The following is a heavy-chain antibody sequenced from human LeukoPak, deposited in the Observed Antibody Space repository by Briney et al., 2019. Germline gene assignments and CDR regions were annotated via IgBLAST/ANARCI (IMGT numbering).Heavy chain of an antibody. D-gene: IGHD5-18*01. CDR3: ARDRGYSYGTGYDY. CDR2: IIPIFGTA. Sequence: GASVKVSCKASGGTFSSYAISWVRQAPGQGLEWMGGIIPIFGTANYAQKFQGRVTITADESTSTAYMELSSLRAEDTALYYCARDRGYSYGTGYDYWGQGTLVTVSS. V-gene: IGHV1-69*13. J-gene: IGHJ4*02. CDR1: GGTFSSYA.